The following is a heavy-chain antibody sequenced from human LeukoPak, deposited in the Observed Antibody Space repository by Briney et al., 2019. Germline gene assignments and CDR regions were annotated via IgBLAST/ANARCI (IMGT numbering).Heavy chain of an antibody. J-gene: IGHJ3*02. CDR2: IKADGSET. CDR1: GVSFSRNW. Sequence: GGTLTLSCAASGVSFSRNWLSWVRQAPVKGLEWVANIKADGSETHYVDSVNRRFTIFRDNAKNALYLQMMSLRAEDTAAYYCGRIDVDGDTFDNWGQGTLVTVSS. V-gene: IGHV3-7*03. D-gene: IGHD3-22*01. CDR3: GRIDVDGDTFDN.